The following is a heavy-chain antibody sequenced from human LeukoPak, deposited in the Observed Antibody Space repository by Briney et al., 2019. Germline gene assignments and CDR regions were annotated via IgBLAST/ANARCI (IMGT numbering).Heavy chain of an antibody. CDR3: ARTIPLPYYYFDY. V-gene: IGHV4-30-4*01. CDR1: GGSISSSSYY. Sequence: SETLSLTCTVSGGSISSSSYYWSWIRQPPGKGLEWIGYIYYSGSTYYNPSLKSRVTISVDTSKNQFSLKLSSVTAADTAVYYCARTIPLPYYYFDYWGQGTLVTVSS. CDR2: IYYSGST. J-gene: IGHJ4*02. D-gene: IGHD3-9*01.